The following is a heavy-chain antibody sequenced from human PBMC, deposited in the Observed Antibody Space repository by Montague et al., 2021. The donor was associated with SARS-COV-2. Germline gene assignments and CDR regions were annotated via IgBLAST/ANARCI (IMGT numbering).Heavy chain of an antibody. Sequence: SETLSLTCAVYGGSFSGYYWSWIRQPPGKGLEWIEEINHSGSTXXXPSXXXRVTISVDTSKNQFSLKLSSVTAADTAVYYCARGSKKISKRWLQFDDAFDIWGQGTMVTVSS. CDR3: ARGSKKISKRWLQFDDAFDI. CDR2: INHSGST. CDR1: GGSFSGYY. J-gene: IGHJ3*02. D-gene: IGHD5-24*01. V-gene: IGHV4-34*01.